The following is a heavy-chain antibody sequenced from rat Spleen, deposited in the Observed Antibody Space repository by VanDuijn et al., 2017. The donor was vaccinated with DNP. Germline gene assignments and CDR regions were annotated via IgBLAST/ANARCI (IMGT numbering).Heavy chain of an antibody. CDR1: GFTFSDYY. Sequence: EVQLVESDGGSVQPGGSLKLSCAASGFTFSDYYMAWVRQAPTKGLEWVATITYDGSRTYYRDSVKGRFTISRDNAKSTLYLQMDSLRSEDTATYYCAGRPPPTRGPFDYWGQGVMVTVSS. CDR2: ITYDGSRT. D-gene: IGHD1-4*01. J-gene: IGHJ2*01. CDR3: AGRPPPTRGPFDY. V-gene: IGHV5-29*01.